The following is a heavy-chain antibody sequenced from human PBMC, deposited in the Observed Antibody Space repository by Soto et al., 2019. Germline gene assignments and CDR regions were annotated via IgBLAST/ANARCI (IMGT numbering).Heavy chain of an antibody. CDR1: GGSISSYY. J-gene: IGHJ4*02. CDR2: IYYSGST. V-gene: IGHV4-59*01. Sequence: ETLSLTCTVSGGSISSYYWSWIRQPPGKGLEWIGYIYYSGSTNYNPSLKSRVTISVDTSKNQFSLKLSSVTAADTAVYYCASLRIVGATTVDYWGQGTLVTVSS. CDR3: ASLRIVGATTVDY. D-gene: IGHD1-26*01.